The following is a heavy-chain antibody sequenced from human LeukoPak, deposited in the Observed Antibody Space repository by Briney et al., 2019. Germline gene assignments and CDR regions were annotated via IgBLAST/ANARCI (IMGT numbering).Heavy chain of an antibody. D-gene: IGHD2-15*01. CDR1: GYTFTSYA. J-gene: IGHJ6*02. V-gene: IGHV1-3*01. Sequence: ASVKVSCKASGYTFTSYAMHWVRQAPGQRLEWMGWINAGNGNTKYSQKFQGRVAITRDTSASTAYMELSSLRSEDTAVYYCARDRRGRSYCSGGSCLPDGMDVWGQGTTVTVSS. CDR3: ARDRRGRSYCSGGSCLPDGMDV. CDR2: INAGNGNT.